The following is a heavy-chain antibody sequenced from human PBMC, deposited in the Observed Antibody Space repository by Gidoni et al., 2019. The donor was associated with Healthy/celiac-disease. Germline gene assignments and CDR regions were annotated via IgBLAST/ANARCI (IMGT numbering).Heavy chain of an antibody. CDR1: GFARSTSGGG. CDR3: AHRQGGYCSSTSCPVGWFDP. J-gene: IGHJ5*02. CDR2: IYGDDDK. V-gene: IGHV2-5*02. D-gene: IGHD2-2*01. Sequence: QITLKESGPTLVKPTQTLTLTCTFSGFARSTSGGGVGWIRQPPGKALEWLALIYGDDDKRYSPSLKSRLTLTKDTSKTQVVLTMTNLDPVDTATYYCAHRQGGYCSSTSCPVGWFDPWGQGTLVTVSS.